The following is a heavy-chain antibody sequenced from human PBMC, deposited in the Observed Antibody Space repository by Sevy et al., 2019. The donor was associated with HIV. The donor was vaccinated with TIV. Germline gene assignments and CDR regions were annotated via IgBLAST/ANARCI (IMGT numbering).Heavy chain of an antibody. CDR3: ARGEIQRWLQYLYYYGMDV. Sequence: GGSLRLSCAASGFTFSDYYMSWIRQAPGKGLEWVSYISRSGSTIYYADSVKGRFTISRDNAKNSLYLQMNSLRAEDTAVYYCARGEIQRWLQYLYYYGMDVWGQGTTVTVSS. CDR1: GFTFSDYY. J-gene: IGHJ6*02. D-gene: IGHD5-12*01. CDR2: ISRSGSTI. V-gene: IGHV3-11*01.